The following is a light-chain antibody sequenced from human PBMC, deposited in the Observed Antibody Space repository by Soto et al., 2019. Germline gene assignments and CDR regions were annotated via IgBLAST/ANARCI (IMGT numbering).Light chain of an antibody. V-gene: IGLV2-14*01. CDR3: SSYTVSSTWV. CDR2: EVT. J-gene: IGLJ3*02. CDR1: TEDVGNYNF. Sequence: QPVLTHPAPSSGSPGQSSTISGTGTTEDVGNYNFVSWYQQHPGKAPKLMIYEVTNRPSGVSDRFSGSKSDNTASLNISGLQAEDEADYYCSSYTVSSTWVFGGGTKVTVL.